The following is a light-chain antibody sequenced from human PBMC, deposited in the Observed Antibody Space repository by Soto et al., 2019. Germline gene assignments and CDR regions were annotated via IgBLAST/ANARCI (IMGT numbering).Light chain of an antibody. Sequence: DIVLTQSPATLSLSPGERATLSCRASQSVSSYLAWYQQKPGQAPRLLIYDASNRATGITARFSGSGSGTDFTLTISSLEPEDFAVYYCQQRSNWPPIFTFGPGTKVDIK. CDR3: QQRSNWPPIFT. J-gene: IGKJ3*01. CDR2: DAS. V-gene: IGKV3-11*01. CDR1: QSVSSY.